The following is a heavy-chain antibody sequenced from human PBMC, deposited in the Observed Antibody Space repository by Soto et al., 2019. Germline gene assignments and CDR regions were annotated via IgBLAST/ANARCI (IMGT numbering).Heavy chain of an antibody. CDR1: GGSVSSGSYY. D-gene: IGHD4-17*01. Sequence: SETLSLTCTVYGGSVSSGSYYWSWIRQPPGKGLEWIGYIYYSGSTNYNPSLKSRVTISVDTSKNQFSLKLSSVTAADTAVYYCARASFRVTSSIRGPYGMDVWGQGTMVTVSS. J-gene: IGHJ6*02. CDR2: IYYSGST. V-gene: IGHV4-61*01. CDR3: ARASFRVTSSIRGPYGMDV.